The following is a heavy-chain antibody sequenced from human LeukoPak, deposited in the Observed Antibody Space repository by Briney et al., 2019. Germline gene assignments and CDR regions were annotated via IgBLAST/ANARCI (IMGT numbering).Heavy chain of an antibody. CDR3: AKTPSYDILTGYCRFDH. D-gene: IGHD3-9*01. J-gene: IGHJ4*02. V-gene: IGHV3-23*01. CDR2: ISGSGGST. CDR1: GFTFSSYA. Sequence: PGGSLRLSCAASGFTFSSYAMSWVRQAPGKGLEWVSAISGSGGSTYYADSVKGRFTISRDNSKNTLYLQMNSLRAEDTAVYYCAKTPSYDILTGYCRFDHWGQGTLVTVSS.